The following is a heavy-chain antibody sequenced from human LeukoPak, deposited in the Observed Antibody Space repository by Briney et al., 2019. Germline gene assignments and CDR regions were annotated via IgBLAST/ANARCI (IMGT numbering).Heavy chain of an antibody. V-gene: IGHV4-31*03. Sequence: SETLSLTCTVSSGSISSGGYYWSWIRQHPGKGLEWIGYIYYSGSTYYNPSLKSRVTISVDTSKNQFSLKLSSVTAADTAVYYCARGSSSSSLDYWGQGTLVTVSS. CDR2: IYYSGST. D-gene: IGHD2-2*01. CDR3: ARGSSSSSLDY. J-gene: IGHJ4*02. CDR1: SGSISSGGYY.